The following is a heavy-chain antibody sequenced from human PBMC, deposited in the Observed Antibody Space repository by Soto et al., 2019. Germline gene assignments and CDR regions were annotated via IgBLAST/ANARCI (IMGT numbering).Heavy chain of an antibody. CDR3: ARGYFDSGHGYDL. J-gene: IGHJ5*02. CDR2: IFTRDSET. CDR1: GHLFDNHW. V-gene: IGHV5-51*01. Sequence: GESLKISCKGPGHLFDNHWIGWVRQTPGKGLEWMGLIFTRDSETKTSPSFQGHVSFSVDNSINTVYLQWTSLKTTDTGIYFCARGYFDSGHGYDLWGQGTLVTVSS. D-gene: IGHD3-10*01.